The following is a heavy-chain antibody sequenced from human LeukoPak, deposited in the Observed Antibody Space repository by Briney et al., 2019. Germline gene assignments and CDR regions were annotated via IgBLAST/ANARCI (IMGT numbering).Heavy chain of an antibody. CDR2: IYHSGST. CDR1: SYSISSGSY. V-gene: IGHV4-38-2*02. D-gene: IGHD6-13*01. J-gene: IGHJ4*02. Sequence: SETLSLTCTVSSYSISSGSYWGWIRQPPGKGLEWIGSIYHSGSTYYNPSLKSRVTISVDTSKNQFSLKLSSVTAADTAVYYCARIYSSSWYVDYWGQGTLVTVSS. CDR3: ARIYSSSWYVDY.